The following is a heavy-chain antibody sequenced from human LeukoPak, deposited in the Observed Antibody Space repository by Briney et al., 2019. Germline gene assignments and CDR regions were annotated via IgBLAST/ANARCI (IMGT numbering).Heavy chain of an antibody. Sequence: PGTSLTLSCAASGFTFGSSGMHWVSQAPGKGMGWVAVISYDGSDTYYVDSLKGRFTISRDNSKNTLYLHINSLRPEDTAIYYFATNYGSGIFDYYYCYMDVWGKGTTVTVSS. CDR2: ISYDGSDT. V-gene: IGHV3-30*03. CDR3: ATNYGSGIFDYYYCYMDV. CDR1: GFTFGSSG. D-gene: IGHD3-10*01. J-gene: IGHJ6*03.